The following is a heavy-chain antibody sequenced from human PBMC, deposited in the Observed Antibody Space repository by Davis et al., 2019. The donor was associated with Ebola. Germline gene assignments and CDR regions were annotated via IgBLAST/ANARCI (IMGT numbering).Heavy chain of an antibody. CDR2: ISSSSSYI. CDR1: GFIFRNFG. D-gene: IGHD3-10*01. V-gene: IGHV3-21*01. J-gene: IGHJ4*02. CDR3: ARAVYYYGSGSYSDYFDY. Sequence: GESLKISYAASGFIFRNFGIHWVRQAPGKGLEWVSSISSSSSYIYYADSVKGRFTISRDNAKNSLYLQMNSLRAEDTAVYYCARAVYYYGSGSYSDYFDYWGQGTLVTVSS.